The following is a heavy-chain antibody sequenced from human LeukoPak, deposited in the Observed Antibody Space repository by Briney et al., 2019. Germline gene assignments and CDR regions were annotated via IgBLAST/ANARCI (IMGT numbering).Heavy chain of an antibody. CDR3: ATADWESFYFDS. CDR2: TSYSEGT. CDR1: GGSASRGGYY. D-gene: IGHD1-26*01. V-gene: IGHV4-31*03. J-gene: IGHJ4*02. Sequence: TSETLSLTCTLSGGSASRGGYYWNWIRQHPGKGLEWIGFTSYSEGTYYNPSLMSRITISVDTSQNQFSLKMRDVTAADTAVYFCATADWESFYFDSWGQGALVAVSS.